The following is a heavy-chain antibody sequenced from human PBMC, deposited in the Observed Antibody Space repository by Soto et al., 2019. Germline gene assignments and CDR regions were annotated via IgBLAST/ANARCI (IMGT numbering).Heavy chain of an antibody. V-gene: IGHV3-30-3*01. Sequence: SGGGVVQPGRSLRLSCAASGFTFSNYAMHWVRQAPGKGLEWVAVISNDGSNRYYEDSVKGRFTTSRDNSKNTLYLQMDSLGAEDTAVYYCAREYQLLTYYFDYWGQGILVTVSS. CDR3: AREYQLLTYYFDY. D-gene: IGHD2-2*01. CDR1: GFTFSNYA. J-gene: IGHJ4*02. CDR2: ISNDGSNR.